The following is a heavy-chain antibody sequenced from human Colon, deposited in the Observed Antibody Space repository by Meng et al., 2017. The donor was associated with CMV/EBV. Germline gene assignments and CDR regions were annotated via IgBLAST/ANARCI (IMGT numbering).Heavy chain of an antibody. J-gene: IGHJ6*02. CDR1: GFTVSSKY. Sequence: GESLKISCVASGFTVSSKYMSWVRQPRGEGLQWISVIHGAGDTYYADSVKGRFTISRDNSKNTLYLQMYNLRAEDTAVYYCARETSSPAIYYYYYGMDVWGQGTTVTVSS. CDR2: IHGAGDT. D-gene: IGHD2-2*01. V-gene: IGHV3-53*01. CDR3: ARETSSPAIYYYYYGMDV.